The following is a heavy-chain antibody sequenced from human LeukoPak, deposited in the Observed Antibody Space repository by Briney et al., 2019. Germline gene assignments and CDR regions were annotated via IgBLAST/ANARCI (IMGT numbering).Heavy chain of an antibody. J-gene: IGHJ4*02. CDR2: ISGSGGST. D-gene: IGHD6-19*01. V-gene: IGHV3-23*01. CDR1: GFTFSSYG. CDR3: ARSRQWPIGYVDY. Sequence: PGRSLRLSCAASGFTFSSYGMHWVRQAPGKGLEWVSAISGSGGSTYFADSVKGRFTISRDNAKNSLYLQMNSLRAEDTAVYYCARSRQWPIGYVDYWGQGTLVTVSS.